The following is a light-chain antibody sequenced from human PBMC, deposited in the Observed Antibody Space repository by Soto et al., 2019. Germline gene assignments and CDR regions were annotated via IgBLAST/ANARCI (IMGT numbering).Light chain of an antibody. CDR2: AAS. J-gene: IGKJ3*01. V-gene: IGKV1-12*01. CDR3: QQDTRFPFT. CDR1: QPITNW. Sequence: DIQMTQSPSSVSASVGDRVTITCRASQPITNWLAWYQQKPGKAPKLLIYAASNLQSGVPSRFSGIGSGTDFTLTINSLQPEDFATYYCQQDTRFPFTFGPGTKVDVK.